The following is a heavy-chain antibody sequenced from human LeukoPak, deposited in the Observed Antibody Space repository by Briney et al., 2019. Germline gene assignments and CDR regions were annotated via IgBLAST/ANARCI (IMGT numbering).Heavy chain of an antibody. V-gene: IGHV3-21*01. D-gene: IGHD6-19*01. CDR2: ISSSSSYI. CDR1: GFTFSSYS. CDR3: ARSPIAVAGPWGFDY. J-gene: IGHJ4*02. Sequence: TGGSLRLSCAASGFTFSSYSMNWVRQAPGKGLEWVSSISSSSSYIYYADSVKGRFTISRDNAKNSLYLQMNSLRAEDTAVYYCARSPIAVAGPWGFDYWGQGTLVTVSS.